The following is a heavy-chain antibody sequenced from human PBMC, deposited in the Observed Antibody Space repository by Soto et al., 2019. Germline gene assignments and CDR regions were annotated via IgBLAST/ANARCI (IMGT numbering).Heavy chain of an antibody. V-gene: IGHV1-3*01. D-gene: IGHD2-15*01. Sequence: QVQLVQSGAEVKKPGASVKVSCKASGYTFTSYAMHWVRQAPGQRLEWMGWINAGNGNTKYSQKFQGRVTITRDTSESTAYVELSSLRSEDTAVYYCAREYCSGGSCYWDYYYGMDVWGQGTTVTVSS. CDR1: GYTFTSYA. J-gene: IGHJ6*02. CDR3: AREYCSGGSCYWDYYYGMDV. CDR2: INAGNGNT.